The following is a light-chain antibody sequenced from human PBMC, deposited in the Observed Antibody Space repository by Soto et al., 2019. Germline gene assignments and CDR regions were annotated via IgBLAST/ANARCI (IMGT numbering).Light chain of an antibody. CDR1: SSDVGGYKY. J-gene: IGLJ1*01. V-gene: IGLV2-14*03. Sequence: QSALTQPASVSGSPGQSITISCTGTSSDVGGYKYVSWYQQHPGKAPKLMIYDIRTRPSEVTNRFSVSKSGNTASLTISGLQAEDEAIYYCSSYTSSSTRVFGTGTKVTVL. CDR2: DIR. CDR3: SSYTSSSTRV.